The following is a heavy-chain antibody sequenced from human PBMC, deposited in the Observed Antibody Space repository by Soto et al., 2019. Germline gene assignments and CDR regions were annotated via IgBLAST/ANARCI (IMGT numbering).Heavy chain of an antibody. CDR3: AREGVRYCSSTSCYRPQVRGYYYGMEV. V-gene: IGHV4-39*02. Sequence: PSETLSLTCTVSGGSISSSSYYWGWIRQPPGKGLEWIGSIYYSGSTYYNPSLKSRVTISVDTSKNQFSLKLSSVTAADTAVYYCAREGVRYCSSTSCYRPQVRGYYYGMEVWGQGTTVTVSS. CDR1: GGSISSSSYY. D-gene: IGHD2-2*02. CDR2: IYYSGST. J-gene: IGHJ6*02.